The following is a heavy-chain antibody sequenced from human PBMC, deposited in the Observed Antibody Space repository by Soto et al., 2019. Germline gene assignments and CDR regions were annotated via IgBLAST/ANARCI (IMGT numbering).Heavy chain of an antibody. V-gene: IGHV1-58*01. Sequence: QMQLVQSGPEVKKPGTSVKVSCKASGFTFTSSAVQWVRQARGQRLEWIGWIVVGSGNTNYAQKFQERVTITRDMSTSTAYMELSSLRSEDTAVYYCAAGRAGYCSSTSCWWGQGTLVTVSS. CDR2: IVVGSGNT. D-gene: IGHD2-2*01. CDR1: GFTFTSSA. CDR3: AAGRAGYCSSTSCW. J-gene: IGHJ4*02.